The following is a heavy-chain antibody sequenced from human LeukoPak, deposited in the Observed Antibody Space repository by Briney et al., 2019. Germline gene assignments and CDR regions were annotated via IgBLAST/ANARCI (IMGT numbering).Heavy chain of an antibody. CDR1: GGSISSSSYY. J-gene: IGHJ5*02. CDR3: ARAGGADPYDPPHKFDP. Sequence: NPSETLSLTCTVSGGSISSSSYYWGWIRQPPGKGLEWIGSIYYSGSTYYNPSLKSRVTISVDMSKNQFSLKLTSVTAADTALYYCARAGGADPYDPPHKFDPWGQGALVTVSS. D-gene: IGHD3-22*01. CDR2: IYYSGST. V-gene: IGHV4-39*07.